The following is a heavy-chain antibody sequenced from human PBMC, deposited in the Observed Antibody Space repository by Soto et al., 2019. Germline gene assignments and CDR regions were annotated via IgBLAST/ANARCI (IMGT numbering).Heavy chain of an antibody. J-gene: IGHJ6*02. CDR3: ARERADSSSWFYGMDV. Sequence: ASVKVSCKASGGTFSSYAISWVREAPGQGLEWMGGIIPIFGTANYAQKFQGRVTITADESTSTAYMELSSLRSEDTAVYYCARERADSSSWFYGMDVWGQGTTVTVS. D-gene: IGHD6-13*01. V-gene: IGHV1-69*13. CDR2: IIPIFGTA. CDR1: GGTFSSYA.